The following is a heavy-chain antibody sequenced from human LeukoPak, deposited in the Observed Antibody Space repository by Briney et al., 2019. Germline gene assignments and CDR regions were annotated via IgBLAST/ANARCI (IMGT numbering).Heavy chain of an antibody. CDR3: AKYCSSTSCLTQDDY. CDR1: GFTFSSYA. D-gene: IGHD2-2*01. CDR2: ISYDGSNK. J-gene: IGHJ4*02. V-gene: IGHV3-30-3*02. Sequence: GRPLRLSCAASGFTFSSYAMHWVRQAPGKGLEWVAVISYDGSNKYYADSVKGRFTISRDNSKNTLYLQMNSLRAEDTAVYYCAKYCSSTSCLTQDDYWGQGTLVTVSS.